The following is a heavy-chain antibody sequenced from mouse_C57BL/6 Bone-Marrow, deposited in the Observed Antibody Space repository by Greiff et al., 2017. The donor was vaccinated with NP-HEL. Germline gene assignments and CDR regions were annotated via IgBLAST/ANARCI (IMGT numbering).Heavy chain of an antibody. CDR2: IYPGSGNT. J-gene: IGHJ2*01. V-gene: IGHV1-76*01. CDR1: GYTFTDYY. Sequence: VKLQESGAELVRPGASVKLSCKASGYTFTDYYINWVKQRPGQGLEWIARIYPGSGNTYYNEKFKGKATLTAEKSSSTAYMQLSSLTSEDSAVYFCARLEGRHFDYWGQGTTLTVSS. D-gene: IGHD3-3*01. CDR3: ARLEGRHFDY.